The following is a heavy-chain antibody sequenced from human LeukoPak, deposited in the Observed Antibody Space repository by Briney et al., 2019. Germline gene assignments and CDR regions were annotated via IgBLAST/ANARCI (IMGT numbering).Heavy chain of an antibody. D-gene: IGHD1-26*01. Sequence: PSETLSLTCALSGDSLSSNSAIWTWLRQSPSRGVEGLGTSYYRSKWYNDYAVSVKSPLTINPATSKNQFSLLLKSVTPEDTAVYYCARNSGNYGRAFDCWGQGTLVTVSS. CDR1: GDSLSSNSAI. CDR2: SYYRSKWYN. V-gene: IGHV6-1*01. J-gene: IGHJ4*02. CDR3: ARNSGNYGRAFDC.